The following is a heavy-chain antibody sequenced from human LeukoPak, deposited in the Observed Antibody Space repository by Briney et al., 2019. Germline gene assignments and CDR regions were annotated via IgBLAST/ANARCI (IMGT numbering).Heavy chain of an antibody. CDR2: ISSDGGTT. V-gene: IGHV3-64*01. CDR1: GFTFGSYS. D-gene: IGHD5-12*01. J-gene: IGHJ6*02. CDR3: ARGPSGYGFMDV. Sequence: GGSLRLSCAVSGFTFGSYSMHWVRQAPGKGLDYVSAISSDGGTTYYANSVKGRFTFSRDNSKNTLYLQMATLRTDDMAVYYCARGPSGYGFMDVWGQGTTVTVSS.